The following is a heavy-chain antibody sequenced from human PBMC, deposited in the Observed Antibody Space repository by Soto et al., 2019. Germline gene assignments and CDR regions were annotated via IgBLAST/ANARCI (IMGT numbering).Heavy chain of an antibody. CDR2: IYYSGNT. V-gene: IGHV4-39*01. CDR3: ARFRDFSYWFDP. CDR1: GGSISSRSYF. D-gene: IGHD3-3*01. Sequence: SETLSLTCSVSGGSISSRSYFWGWIRQTPGKGLEWIGNIYYSGNTYYSPSPKSRVTISVDSSQSQFSLKLQSVTAADTAVYFCARFRDFSYWFDPWGQGTQVTVSS. J-gene: IGHJ5*02.